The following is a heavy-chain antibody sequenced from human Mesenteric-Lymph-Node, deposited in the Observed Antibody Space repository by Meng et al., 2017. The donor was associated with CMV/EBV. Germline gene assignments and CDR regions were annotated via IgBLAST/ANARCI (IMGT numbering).Heavy chain of an antibody. CDR3: VRDLTGYCTSTSCYKPWFDP. CDR2: INSHSGAT. V-gene: IGHV1-2*02. Sequence: ASVKVSCKASGYIFTASYIHWVRQAPGQGLEWMGWINSHSGATNYAQKFQGRVTLTRDTSINTAHMELSRLVSDDTAVYYCVRDLTGYCTSTSCYKPWFDPWGQGTLVTVSS. CDR1: GYIFTASY. J-gene: IGHJ5*02. D-gene: IGHD2-2*02.